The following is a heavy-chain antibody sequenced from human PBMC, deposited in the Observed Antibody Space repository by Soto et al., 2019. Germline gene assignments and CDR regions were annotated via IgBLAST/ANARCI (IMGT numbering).Heavy chain of an antibody. V-gene: IGHV4-59*01. CDR1: GGSISSYY. J-gene: IGHJ6*03. CDR3: ARLYGDYVPDYYYYYMDV. D-gene: IGHD4-17*01. Sequence: SETLSLTCTVSGGSISSYYWSWIRQPPGKGLEWIGYIYYSGSTNYNPSLKSRVTISVDTSKNQFSLKLSSVTAADTAVYYCARLYGDYVPDYYYYYMDVWGKGTTVTVSS. CDR2: IYYSGST.